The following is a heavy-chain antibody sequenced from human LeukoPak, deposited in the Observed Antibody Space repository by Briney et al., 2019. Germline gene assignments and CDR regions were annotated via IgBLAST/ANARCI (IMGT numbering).Heavy chain of an antibody. CDR3: AKPSNYYGSATDAFDF. V-gene: IGHV4-61*02. J-gene: IGHJ3*01. Sequence: SETLSLTCTVSGGSISSGGYYWSWIRQPAGKGLEWIGRIYTSGNTNYNPSLRSRATISVDTSKNQFSLELSSVTAADTAVYYCAKPSNYYGSATDAFDFWGQGTMVTVSS. CDR2: IYTSGNT. CDR1: GGSISSGGYY. D-gene: IGHD3-10*01.